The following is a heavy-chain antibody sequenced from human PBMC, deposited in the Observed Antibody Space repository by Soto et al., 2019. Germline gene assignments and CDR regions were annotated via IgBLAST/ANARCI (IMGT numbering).Heavy chain of an antibody. CDR2: ISSSSSYI. CDR1: GFTFSSYS. V-gene: IGHV3-21*01. J-gene: IGHJ5*02. D-gene: IGHD3-22*01. CDR3: APDHYYDRGGWFDP. Sequence: AGGSLRLSCAASGFTFSSYSMNWVRQAPGKGLEWVSSISSSSSYIYYADSVKGRFTISRDNAKNSLYLQMNSLRAEDTAVYYCAPDHYYDRGGWFDPWGQGTLVTVSS.